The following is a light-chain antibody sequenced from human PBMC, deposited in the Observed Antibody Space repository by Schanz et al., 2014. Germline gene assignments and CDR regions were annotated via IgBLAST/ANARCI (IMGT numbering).Light chain of an antibody. CDR1: SSDVGSYNL. Sequence: SALTQPASVSGSPGQSITISCTGTSSDVGSYNLVSWYQQHPGKAPKLLIYEGSNRPSGVSNRFSGSKSGNTASLTISGLQTEDEADYYCSSYAGSDNLLFGGGTKLTVL. V-gene: IGLV2-23*01. CDR3: SSYAGSDNLL. CDR2: EGS. J-gene: IGLJ3*02.